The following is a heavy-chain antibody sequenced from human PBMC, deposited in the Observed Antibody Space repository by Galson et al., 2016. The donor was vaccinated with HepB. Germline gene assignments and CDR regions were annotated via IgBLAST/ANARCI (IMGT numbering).Heavy chain of an antibody. Sequence: SETLSLTCAVYGGSFSGYSWSWIRQPPGKGLEWIGEINHSGSTKYNSSYKSRVTISVDTSKNQFPLKLGSVTAADPAVYFCAGGYVTGCSNTRCFPWFDPWGQGTRVTVSS. D-gene: IGHD2-2*01. J-gene: IGHJ5*02. CDR2: INHSGST. CDR1: GGSFSGYS. CDR3: AGGYVTGCSNTRCFPWFDP. V-gene: IGHV4-34*01.